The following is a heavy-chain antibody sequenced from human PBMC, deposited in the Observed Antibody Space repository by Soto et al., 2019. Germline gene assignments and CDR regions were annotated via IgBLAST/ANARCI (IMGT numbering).Heavy chain of an antibody. D-gene: IGHD4-4*01. V-gene: IGHV4-30-2*01. J-gene: IGHJ5*02. CDR3: TRGDYSRSFDP. CDR1: GGSISSGGYS. Sequence: QLQLQESGSGLVKPSQTLSLTCAVSGGSISSGGYSWSWIRQPPGKGLEWIGHIYHSGSTSYSPSLTSRVTISVDRSKTQFSLKLSSVPAADTAVYYCTRGDYSRSFDPWGQGTLVTVSS. CDR2: IYHSGST.